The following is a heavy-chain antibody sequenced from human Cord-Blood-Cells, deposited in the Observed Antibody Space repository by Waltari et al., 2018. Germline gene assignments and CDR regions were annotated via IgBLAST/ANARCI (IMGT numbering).Heavy chain of an antibody. CDR2: IYTSGST. D-gene: IGHD4-17*01. CDR1: GGSISSYY. V-gene: IGHV4-4*07. CDR3: ARDSSPVGTTLVTREYNWFDP. J-gene: IGHJ5*02. Sequence: QVQLQESGPGLVKPSETLSLTCTVSGGSISSYYWSWIRQPAGKGLEWIGRIYTSGSTNYNPSLKSRVTMSVDTSKNQFSLKLSSVTAADTAVYYCARDSSPVGTTLVTREYNWFDPWGQGTLVTVSS.